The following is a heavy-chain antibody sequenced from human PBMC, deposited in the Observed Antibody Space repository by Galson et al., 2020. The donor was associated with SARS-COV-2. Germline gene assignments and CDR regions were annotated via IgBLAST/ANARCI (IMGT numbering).Heavy chain of an antibody. D-gene: IGHD3-3*01. CDR1: GFTFSSYE. V-gene: IGHV3-48*03. J-gene: IGHJ6*02. CDR2: ISSSGSTI. CDR3: ARDQGYDFGSGYTATCGMDV. Sequence: GESLKISCAASGFTFSSYEMNWVRQAPGKGLEWVSYISSSGSTIYYADSVKGRFTNSRDNAKNSLYLQMNSLRAEDTAVYYCARDQGYDFGSGYTATCGMDVWGQGTTVTVSS.